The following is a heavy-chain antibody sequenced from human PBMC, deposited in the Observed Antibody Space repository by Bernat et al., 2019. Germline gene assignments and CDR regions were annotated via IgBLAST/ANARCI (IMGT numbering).Heavy chain of an antibody. CDR3: AKSYSSVWSTFDY. V-gene: IGHV3-23*01. J-gene: IGHJ4*02. D-gene: IGHD6-19*01. Sequence: EVQLLESGGGLVQPGGSLRLSCAASGFTFSSCAMSWVRQAPGKGLEWVSVISGSGDSTYVAASVKGRFTISRDNSKNTLYLQMNSLRADDTAVDYCAKSYSSVWSTFDYWGQGALVTVSS. CDR1: GFTFSSCA. CDR2: ISGSGDST.